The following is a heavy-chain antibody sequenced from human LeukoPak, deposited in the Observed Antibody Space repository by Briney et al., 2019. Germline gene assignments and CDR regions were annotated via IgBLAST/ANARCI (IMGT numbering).Heavy chain of an antibody. J-gene: IGHJ5*02. Sequence: GGSLRLSCAASGFTISSYGMHWVRQAPGKGLEWVAVISYDGSNKYYADPVKGRFTISRDNAKNSLYLQMNSLRAEDTAVYYCAREMLAAVAAQSWGQGALVTVSS. D-gene: IGHD2-15*01. V-gene: IGHV3-30*03. CDR1: GFTISSYG. CDR3: AREMLAAVAAQS. CDR2: ISYDGSNK.